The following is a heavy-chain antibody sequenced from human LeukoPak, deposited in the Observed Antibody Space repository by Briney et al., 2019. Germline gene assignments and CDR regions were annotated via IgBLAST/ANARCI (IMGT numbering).Heavy chain of an antibody. Sequence: GGSLTLSCAASGFTVSSYEMNWVRQAPGEGLEWVSYISSSVSTIYYAGSVKGRFTISRDNAKNSPYLQMNSLRAEDTAVYYCPELGITMIGGVWGKGTTVTISS. CDR3: PELGITMIGGV. CDR2: ISSSVSTI. J-gene: IGHJ6*04. V-gene: IGHV3-48*03. D-gene: IGHD3-10*02. CDR1: GFTVSSYE.